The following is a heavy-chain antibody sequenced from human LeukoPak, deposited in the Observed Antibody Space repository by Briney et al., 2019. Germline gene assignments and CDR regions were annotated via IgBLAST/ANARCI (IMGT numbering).Heavy chain of an antibody. J-gene: IGHJ4*02. V-gene: IGHV3-30*01. CDR2: ISYDGSNK. CDR3: AREDLQQLAVDY. CDR1: GFTFSSYA. Sequence: GRSLRLSCAASGFTFSSYAMHWVRQAPGKGLEWVAVISYDGSNKYYADSVKGRFTISRDNSKNTLYLQMNSLRAEDTAVYYCAREDLQQLAVDYWGQGTLVTVSS. D-gene: IGHD6-13*01.